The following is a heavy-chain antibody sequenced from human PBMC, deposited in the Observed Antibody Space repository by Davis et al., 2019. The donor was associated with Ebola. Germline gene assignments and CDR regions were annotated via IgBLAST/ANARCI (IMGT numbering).Heavy chain of an antibody. V-gene: IGHV3-23*01. Sequence: GGSLRLSCAASGFVFSSYVMSWVRRAPGKGLEWVSTLGLSADTYYADSVKGRFTISRDNSKNTLHLQMNSLRVEDMAIYYCAKDTSNVWFDVWGQGTMVTVSS. CDR1: GFVFSSYV. CDR3: AKDTSNVWFDV. CDR2: LGLSADT. D-gene: IGHD6-19*01. J-gene: IGHJ3*01.